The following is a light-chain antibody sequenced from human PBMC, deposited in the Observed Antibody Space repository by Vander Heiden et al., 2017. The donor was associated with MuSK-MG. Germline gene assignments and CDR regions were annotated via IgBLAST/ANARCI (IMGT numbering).Light chain of an antibody. J-gene: IGKJ2*01. CDR3: QQYGSTPQT. V-gene: IGKV3-20*01. CDR1: QSVSSSY. Sequence: ELELAQSPGTLSFSPGDSATLSCRDSQSVSSSYLAWYQQKPGQAPRLLSYGASSRATGIPDRFSGSGSGTDFTLTISRLEPEDFAVYYCQQYGSTPQTFGQGTKLEIK. CDR2: GAS.